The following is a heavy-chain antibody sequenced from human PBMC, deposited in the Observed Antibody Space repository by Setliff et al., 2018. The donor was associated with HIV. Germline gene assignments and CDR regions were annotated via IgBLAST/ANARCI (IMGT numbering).Heavy chain of an antibody. D-gene: IGHD3-3*01. CDR3: ARDKLYYNLYDGSPVYGIDV. J-gene: IGHJ6*02. CDR1: GFTFSSAW. V-gene: IGHV3-7*01. CDR2: IRPDGSAT. Sequence: GGSLRLSCAASGFTFSSAWMGWVRQAPAKGLEWVANIRPDGSATYYVDSVKGRFTISRDNAKNSLYLQMNGLRVEDTGVYYCARDKLYYNLYDGSPVYGIDVWGQGTTVTVSS.